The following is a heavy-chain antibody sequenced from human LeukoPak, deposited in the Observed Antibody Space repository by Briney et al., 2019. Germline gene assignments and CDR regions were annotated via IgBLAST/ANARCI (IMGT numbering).Heavy chain of an antibody. D-gene: IGHD6-13*01. CDR3: AKVADSSSWYLPFDY. Sequence: GGSLRLSCAASGFTFSDYYMSWIRQAPGKGLEWVSYISSSGSTIYYADSVKGRFTISRDNAKNSLYLQMNSLRAEDTAVYYCAKVADSSSWYLPFDYWGQGTLVTVSS. CDR2: ISSSGSTI. V-gene: IGHV3-11*04. J-gene: IGHJ4*02. CDR1: GFTFSDYY.